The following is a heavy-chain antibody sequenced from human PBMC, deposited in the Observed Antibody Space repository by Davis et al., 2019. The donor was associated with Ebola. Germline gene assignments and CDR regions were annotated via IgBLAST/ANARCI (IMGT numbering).Heavy chain of an antibody. J-gene: IGHJ6*02. CDR1: GYTFTSYA. CDR2: INAGNGNT. V-gene: IGHV1-3*01. Sequence: ASVKVSCKASGYTFTSYAMHWVRQAPGQRLEWMGWINAGNGNTKYSQKFQGRVTITRDTSASTAYMELSSLRSEDTAVYYCARDAAAAGYPPYYGMDVWGQGTTVTVSS. CDR3: ARDAAAAGYPPYYGMDV. D-gene: IGHD6-13*01.